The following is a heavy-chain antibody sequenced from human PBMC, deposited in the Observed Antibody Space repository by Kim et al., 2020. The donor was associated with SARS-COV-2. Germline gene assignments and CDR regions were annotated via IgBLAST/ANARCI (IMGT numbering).Heavy chain of an antibody. Sequence: ASVKVSCKASGYTFTSYGIHWVRQAPGQRLEWMGWINVVNGHTKYSEKSQGRVTMTRDTSASTAYMELNSLRSEDTAVYYCASEYYYFWSGQFTNWFHPW. V-gene: IGHV1-3*01. CDR2: INVVNGHT. CDR3: ASEYYYFWSGQFTNWFHP. J-gene: IGHJ5*02. D-gene: IGHD3-3*01. CDR1: GYTFTSYG.